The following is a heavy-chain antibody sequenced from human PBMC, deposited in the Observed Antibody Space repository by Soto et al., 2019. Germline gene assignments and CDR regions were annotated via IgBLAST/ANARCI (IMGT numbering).Heavy chain of an antibody. CDR1: GGSISSYY. D-gene: IGHD3-22*01. Sequence: SETLSLTCTVSGGSISSYYWSWIRQPPGKGLEWIGYIYYSGSTNYNPSLKSRVTISVDTSKNQFSLKLSSVTAADTAVYYCARDLQYYYDSSGYTNWFDPWGQGTLVTVSS. CDR3: ARDLQYYYDSSGYTNWFDP. CDR2: IYYSGST. V-gene: IGHV4-59*01. J-gene: IGHJ5*02.